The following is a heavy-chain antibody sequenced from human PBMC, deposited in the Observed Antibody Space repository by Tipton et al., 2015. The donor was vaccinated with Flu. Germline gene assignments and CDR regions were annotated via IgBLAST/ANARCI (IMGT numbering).Heavy chain of an antibody. V-gene: IGHV4-59*08. D-gene: IGHD3-16*01. CDR3: ARPYYDALTCYFSWYFDL. J-gene: IGHJ2*01. CDR2: VFYSGRT. Sequence: TLSLTCAVSGGSVNNYYWSWIRQAPGKGLEWIGYVFYSGRTKYNPSFESRVTISIDTSKNHFSLDLTSMTAADTGIYYCARPYYDALTCYFSWYFDLWDRGAQVTVSS. CDR1: GGSVNNYY.